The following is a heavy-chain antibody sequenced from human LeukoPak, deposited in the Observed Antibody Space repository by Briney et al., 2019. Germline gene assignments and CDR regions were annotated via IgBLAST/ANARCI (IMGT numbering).Heavy chain of an antibody. Sequence: GGSLRLSCVASGFTVSSTYMRWVRHDPGKGLVCVLFIYSSGSTYYADSVKGRFTLSRDNSKNTLYLQMNSLRAEDTAIYYCARGSPYGSGSSNFDYWGQGTLVAVSS. J-gene: IGHJ4*02. D-gene: IGHD3-10*01. CDR3: ARGSPYGSGSSNFDY. CDR2: IYSSGST. V-gene: IGHV3-53*01. CDR1: GFTVSSTY.